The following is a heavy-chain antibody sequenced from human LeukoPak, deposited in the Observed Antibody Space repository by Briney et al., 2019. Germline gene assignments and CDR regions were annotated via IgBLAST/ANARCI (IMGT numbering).Heavy chain of an antibody. J-gene: IGHJ4*02. CDR3: ARQQHSQLYYFDY. Sequence: SPSETLSLTCTVSGGSISSYYWSWIRQPPGKGLEWIGYIYYSGSTNYNPSLKSRVTISVDTSKNQFSLKLSSVTAADTAVYYCARQQHSQLYYFDYGGQGTLVTVSS. CDR2: IYYSGST. V-gene: IGHV4-59*01. D-gene: IGHD6-13*01. CDR1: GGSISSYY.